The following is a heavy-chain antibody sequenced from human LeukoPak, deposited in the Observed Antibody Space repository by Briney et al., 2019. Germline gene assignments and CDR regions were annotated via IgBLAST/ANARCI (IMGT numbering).Heavy chain of an antibody. J-gene: IGHJ4*02. Sequence: PGGSLRLSCAASGFPFSSYNMNWVRQAPGKGLEWVSSISSSSNIDYVDSVKGRFTISRDNAKNSLYLQMNSLRDEDTAVYYCARGVHSGYDLDYWGQGTLVTVSS. CDR1: GFPFSSYN. D-gene: IGHD5-12*01. CDR3: ARGVHSGYDLDY. V-gene: IGHV3-21*01. CDR2: ISSSSNI.